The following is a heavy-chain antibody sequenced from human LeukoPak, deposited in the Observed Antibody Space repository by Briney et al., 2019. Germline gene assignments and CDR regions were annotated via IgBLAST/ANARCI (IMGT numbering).Heavy chain of an antibody. CDR3: AGGYRFNYYYYGMDV. CDR2: IYYGGST. Sequence: SETLSLTCTVSGGSISSYYWSRIRQPPGKGLEWIGYIYYGGSTNYNPSLKSRVTISVDTSKNQFSLKLSSVTAADTAVYYCAGGYRFNYYYYGMDVWGQGTTVTVSS. CDR1: GGSISSYY. V-gene: IGHV4-59*01. D-gene: IGHD2-21*02. J-gene: IGHJ6*02.